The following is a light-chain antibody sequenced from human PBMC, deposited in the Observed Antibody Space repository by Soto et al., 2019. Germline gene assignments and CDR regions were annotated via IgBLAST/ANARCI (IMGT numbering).Light chain of an antibody. CDR3: QQYDVIPV. CDR2: DAS. CDR1: QDIRHF. Sequence: DIQMTQTPPSVSASVGDRVTITCQASQDIRHFLNWYQQKPGEAPNLLIYDASTLQAGVPSRFNGSGSGTIFTFTITRLHPEDVATYYCQQYDVIPVFGPGTKVQLK. V-gene: IGKV1-33*01. J-gene: IGKJ3*01.